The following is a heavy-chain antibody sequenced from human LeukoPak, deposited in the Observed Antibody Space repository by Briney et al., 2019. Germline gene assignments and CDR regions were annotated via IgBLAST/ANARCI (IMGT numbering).Heavy chain of an antibody. CDR2: IYYSGST. Sequence: SETLSLTCTVPGGSISSYYWSWIRQPPGKGLEWIGYIYYSGSTNYNPSLKSRVTISVDTSKNQFSLKLSSVTAADTAVYYCARGSCSSTSCYHFDYWGQGTLVTVSS. V-gene: IGHV4-59*01. CDR1: GGSISSYY. J-gene: IGHJ4*02. CDR3: ARGSCSSTSCYHFDY. D-gene: IGHD2-2*01.